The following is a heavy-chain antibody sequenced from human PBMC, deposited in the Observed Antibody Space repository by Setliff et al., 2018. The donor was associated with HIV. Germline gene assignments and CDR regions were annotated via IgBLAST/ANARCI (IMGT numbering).Heavy chain of an antibody. Sequence: KPSETLSLTCTVSGGSISSGDYYWSWIRQPPGKGLEWIGYIYYSGSTYYNPSLKSRVTISVDTSKNQFSLKLSSVTAADTAVYYCARGQIVGANYYYYGMDVWGQGTTVTVSS. V-gene: IGHV4-30-4*08. CDR2: IYYSGST. J-gene: IGHJ6*02. CDR1: GGSISSGDYY. D-gene: IGHD3-22*01. CDR3: ARGQIVGANYYYYGMDV.